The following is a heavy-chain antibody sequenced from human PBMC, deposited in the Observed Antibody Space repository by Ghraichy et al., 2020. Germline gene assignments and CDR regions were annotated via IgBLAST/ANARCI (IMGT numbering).Heavy chain of an antibody. D-gene: IGHD4-11*01. CDR3: ARDRTVATREGYLYYGMDV. V-gene: IGHV4-59*01. CDR1: GGSISSYH. J-gene: IGHJ6*02. CDR2: ISHSGST. Sequence: SETLSLTCTVSGGSISSYHWSWIRQPPGKGLEWIGYISHSGSTNYNPSLKSRVTISVDTSKNQFSLKLRSVTAADTALYYCARDRTVATREGYLYYGMDVWGQGTTVTVSS.